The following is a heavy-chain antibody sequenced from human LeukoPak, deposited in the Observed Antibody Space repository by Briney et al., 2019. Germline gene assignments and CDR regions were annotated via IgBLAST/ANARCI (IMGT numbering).Heavy chain of an antibody. CDR1: GFTFSNAW. CDR2: IKSKADSGTT. J-gene: IGHJ4*02. CDR3: TTRLYYDFWSGYSGPPDY. Sequence: GASLRLSCAAAGFTFSNAWMNWVRQAPGKGLEWVGRIKSKADSGTTDYAAPVKGRFTISRDDSKNTLYLQMNSLKTADTGLYYCTTRLYYDFWSGYSGPPDYCGQGTLVSVSS. V-gene: IGHV3-15*01. D-gene: IGHD3-3*01.